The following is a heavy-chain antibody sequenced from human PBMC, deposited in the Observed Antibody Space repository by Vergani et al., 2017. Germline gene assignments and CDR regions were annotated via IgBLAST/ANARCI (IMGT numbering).Heavy chain of an antibody. D-gene: IGHD2-2*01. CDR2: IYHSGST. Sequence: QVQLQESGPGLVKPPGTLSLTCAVSGGSISSSNWWSWVRQPPGKGLEWIGEIYHSGSTNYNPSLKSRVTISVDKSKNQFSLKLSSVTAADTAVYYCANSYCSCLSCYAFYGREVWGQGTTVTVSS. V-gene: IGHV4-4*03. CDR3: ANSYCSCLSCYAFYGREV. CDR1: GGSISSSNW. J-gene: IGHJ6*02.